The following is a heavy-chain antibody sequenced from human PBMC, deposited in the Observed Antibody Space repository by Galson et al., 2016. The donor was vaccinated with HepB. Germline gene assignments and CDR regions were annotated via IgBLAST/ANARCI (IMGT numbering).Heavy chain of an antibody. V-gene: IGHV6-1*01. J-gene: IGHJ6*02. CDR2: TYYRSKWYS. CDR3: ARRTGNGFDV. D-gene: IGHD1-1*01. Sequence: CATSGDSVSSNSATWNWIRLSPSRGLEWLGRTYYRSKWYSDYALSVKSRITINADTSKSQFSLQLNSVTPEDTAVYYCARRTGNGFDVWGQGTTVTVSS. CDR1: GDSVSSNSAT.